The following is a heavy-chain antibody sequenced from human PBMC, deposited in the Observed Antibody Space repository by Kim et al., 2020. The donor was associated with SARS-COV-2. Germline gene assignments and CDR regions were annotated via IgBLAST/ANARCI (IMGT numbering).Heavy chain of an antibody. CDR2: ISWNSGSI. CDR1: GFTFDDYA. V-gene: IGHV3-9*01. CDR3: AKAYYYGSGSFDY. J-gene: IGHJ4*02. Sequence: GGSLRLSCAASGFTFDDYAMHWVRQAPGKGLEWVSGISWNSGSIGYADSVKGRFTISRDNAKNSLYLQMNSLRAEDTALYYCAKAYYYGSGSFDYWGQGT. D-gene: IGHD3-10*01.